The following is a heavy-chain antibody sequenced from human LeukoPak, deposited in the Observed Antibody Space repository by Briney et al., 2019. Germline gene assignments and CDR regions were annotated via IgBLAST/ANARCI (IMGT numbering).Heavy chain of an antibody. CDR1: GFSFTSYE. Sequence: GGSLRLSCAASGFSFTSYEMHWVRQAPGKGLEWVAVISYDAKNKNYADSVKGRFTISRDNFMNMLYRQMNSLRVEDTAVYYCARASFTYGDYGDNWFDPWGQGTLVTVSS. J-gene: IGHJ5*02. V-gene: IGHV3-30*04. CDR3: ARASFTYGDYGDNWFDP. D-gene: IGHD4-17*01. CDR2: ISYDAKNK.